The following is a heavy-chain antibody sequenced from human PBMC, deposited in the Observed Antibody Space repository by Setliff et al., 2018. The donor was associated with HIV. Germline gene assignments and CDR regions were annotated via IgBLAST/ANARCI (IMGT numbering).Heavy chain of an antibody. Sequence: SETLSLTCTVSGGSITSRTYYWDWIRQPPGKGLEWIGSIFSSGSTYYNPSVKSRVTISIDTSKNQFSLRLSSVTAADTAVYYCARDHKYYYDSSGLDYWGQGTLVTVS. CDR1: GGSITSRTYY. V-gene: IGHV4-39*07. J-gene: IGHJ4*02. D-gene: IGHD3-22*01. CDR3: ARDHKYYYDSSGLDY. CDR2: IFSSGST.